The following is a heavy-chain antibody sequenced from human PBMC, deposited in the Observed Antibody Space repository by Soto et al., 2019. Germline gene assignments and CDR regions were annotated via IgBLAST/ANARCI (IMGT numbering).Heavy chain of an antibody. J-gene: IGHJ5*02. D-gene: IGHD1-7*01. CDR3: ARDPTTDNWNYVPWFDP. V-gene: IGHV1-69*13. CDR2: IIPIFGTA. Sequence: SVKVSCKASGGTFSSYAISWVRQAPGQGLEWMGGIIPIFGTANYAQKFQGRVTITADESTSTAYMELSSLRSEDTAVYYCARDPTTDNWNYVPWFDPWGQGTLVTVSS. CDR1: GGTFSSYA.